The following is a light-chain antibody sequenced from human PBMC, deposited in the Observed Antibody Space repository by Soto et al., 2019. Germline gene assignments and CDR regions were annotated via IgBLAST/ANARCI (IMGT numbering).Light chain of an antibody. J-gene: IGKJ1*01. CDR2: DAS. Sequence: DIQMTQSPSSLSASVGDRVTITCQASRDISKYLNWYLQKPGKAPKLLIYDASSLQRGVPSRFSGSGSGTDFTLIISSLQPEDFATYYCQQSYSPLWTFGQGTKVDIK. CDR1: RDISKY. V-gene: IGKV1-39*01. CDR3: QQSYSPLWT.